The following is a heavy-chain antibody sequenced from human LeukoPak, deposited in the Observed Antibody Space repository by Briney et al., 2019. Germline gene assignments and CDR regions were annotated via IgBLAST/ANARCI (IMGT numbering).Heavy chain of an antibody. Sequence: SETLSLTCTVSGGSISSATYYWGWIRQPPGMGLQWIGCIYYSGNTYYNPSLESRVTISVDTSKNQFSLKLGSVTAADTAVYYCARVGANIAVAGRSRDQNWFDPWGQGTLVTVSS. CDR3: ARVGANIAVAGRSRDQNWFDP. V-gene: IGHV4-39*01. CDR2: IYYSGNT. CDR1: GGSISSATYY. J-gene: IGHJ5*02. D-gene: IGHD6-19*01.